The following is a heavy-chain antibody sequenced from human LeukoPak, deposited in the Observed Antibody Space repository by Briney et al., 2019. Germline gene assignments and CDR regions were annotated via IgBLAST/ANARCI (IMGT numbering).Heavy chain of an antibody. CDR2: IYYSGST. Sequence: PSETLSLTCTVSGGSTSSYYWNWIRQPPGKGLEWIGYIYYSGSTNYNPSLKSRVTISVDTSKNQFSLKLSSVTAADTAVYYCARTGYGLASFDYWGQGTLVTVSS. CDR1: GGSTSSYY. V-gene: IGHV4-59*01. J-gene: IGHJ4*02. D-gene: IGHD5-18*01. CDR3: ARTGYGLASFDY.